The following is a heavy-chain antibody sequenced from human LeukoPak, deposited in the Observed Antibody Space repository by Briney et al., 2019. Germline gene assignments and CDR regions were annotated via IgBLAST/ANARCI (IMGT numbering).Heavy chain of an antibody. V-gene: IGHV3-74*01. J-gene: IGHJ4*02. CDR1: GFTFSSYW. CDR3: AREDYGDYFDY. Sequence: GGSLRLSCAASGFTFSSYWMHWVRQAPGKGLVWVSRINSDGSSTSYADSVKGRFTISRDNAKNTLYLQMNSLRVEDTAVYYCAREDYGDYFDYWGQGTLVTVSS. CDR2: INSDGSST. D-gene: IGHD4-17*01.